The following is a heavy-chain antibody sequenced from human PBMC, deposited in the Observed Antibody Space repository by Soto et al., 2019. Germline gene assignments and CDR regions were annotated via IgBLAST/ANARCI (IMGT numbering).Heavy chain of an antibody. CDR2: ISSSGSTI. V-gene: IGHV3-11*04. D-gene: IGHD6-19*01. CDR1: GLTFSDYY. Sequence: GGSLRLSCAASGLTFSDYYMSWIRQAPGKGLEWVSYISSSGSTIYYADSVKGRFTISRDNAKNSLYLQMNSLTPEDTAVYYCARGYSSGPGVYWGQGTLVTVSS. CDR3: ARGYSSGPGVY. J-gene: IGHJ4*02.